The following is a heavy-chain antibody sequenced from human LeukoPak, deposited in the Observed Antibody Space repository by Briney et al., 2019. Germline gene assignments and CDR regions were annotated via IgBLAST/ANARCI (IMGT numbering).Heavy chain of an antibody. CDR1: GYTFTNYV. CDR3: ARVSYGDEILGSWFDP. CDR2: INTITGNP. J-gene: IGHJ5*02. D-gene: IGHD4-17*01. Sequence: ASVKVSCKTSGYTFTNYVVNWVRQAPGQGLEWMGWINTITGNPTYAQGFTGRFVFSLDTSVSTAYLQISSLKAEDTAVYYGARVSYGDEILGSWFDPWGQGTLVIASS. V-gene: IGHV7-4-1*02.